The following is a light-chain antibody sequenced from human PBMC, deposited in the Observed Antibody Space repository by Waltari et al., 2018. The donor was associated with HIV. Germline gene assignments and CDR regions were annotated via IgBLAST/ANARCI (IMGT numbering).Light chain of an antibody. CDR2: GAS. CDR3: QQYKDWPLT. V-gene: IGKV3-15*01. J-gene: IGKJ4*01. Sequence: ELVMTRSPASLPVSPGGSATLSCRATQNVIRNLAWYQQKTGQVSSLLFYGASTRASGIPARFSGSASGTEFSLTISSLQSEDFAVYFCQQYKDWPLTFGGGTKVEI. CDR1: QNVIRN.